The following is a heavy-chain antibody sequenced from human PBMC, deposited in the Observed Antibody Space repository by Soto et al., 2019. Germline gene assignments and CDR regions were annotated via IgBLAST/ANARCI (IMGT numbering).Heavy chain of an antibody. CDR3: AKDRLVISWFDP. D-gene: IGHD6-6*01. Sequence: LRLSCAASGFTFSSYAMSWVRQAPGKGLEWVSAISGSGGSTYYADSVKGRFTISRDNSKNTLYLQMNSLRAEDTAVYYCAKDRLVISWFDPWGQGTLVTVSS. CDR1: GFTFSSYA. V-gene: IGHV3-23*01. J-gene: IGHJ5*02. CDR2: ISGSGGST.